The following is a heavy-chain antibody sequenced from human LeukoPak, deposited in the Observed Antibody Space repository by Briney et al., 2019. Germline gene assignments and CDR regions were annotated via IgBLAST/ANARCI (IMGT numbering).Heavy chain of an antibody. CDR2: IYPSGST. CDR1: GGSISTYY. D-gene: IGHD4-17*01. CDR3: ATGDYSFDH. J-gene: IGHJ4*02. V-gene: IGHV4-4*07. Sequence: SETLSLTCSVSGGSISTYYWSWIRQPAGRGLEWNGRIYPSGSTNYNPSLKSRVTMSLDTSKNHFSLKLSSVTAADTAVYYCATGDYSFDHWGQGTLVTVSS.